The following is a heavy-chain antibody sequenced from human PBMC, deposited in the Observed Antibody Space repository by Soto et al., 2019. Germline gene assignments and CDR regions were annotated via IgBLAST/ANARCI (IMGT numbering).Heavy chain of an antibody. D-gene: IGHD4-17*01. V-gene: IGHV1-18*01. Sequence: QVQLVQSGAEVKKPGASVKVSGKASGYTFTSYGISWVRQAPGQGLEWMGWISAYNGNTNYAQKRQGRVTMTTDTSTSTAYMELRSLRADDTAVYYCARDYGDDKIYYDGMDVWGQGTTVTVSS. J-gene: IGHJ6*02. CDR2: ISAYNGNT. CDR1: GYTFTSYG. CDR3: ARDYGDDKIYYDGMDV.